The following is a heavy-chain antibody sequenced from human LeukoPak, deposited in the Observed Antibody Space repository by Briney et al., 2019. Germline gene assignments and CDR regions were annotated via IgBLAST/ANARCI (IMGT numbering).Heavy chain of an antibody. J-gene: IGHJ4*02. D-gene: IGHD2-21*02. Sequence: SVTVSFKASGGTFSSYAISWVRQAPGQGLEWMGGIIPIFGTANYAQKFQGRVTITADESTSTAYMELSSLRSEDTAVYYCARSTLHVVVTANPFDYWGQGTLVTVSS. V-gene: IGHV1-69*13. CDR1: GGTFSSYA. CDR2: IIPIFGTA. CDR3: ARSTLHVVVTANPFDY.